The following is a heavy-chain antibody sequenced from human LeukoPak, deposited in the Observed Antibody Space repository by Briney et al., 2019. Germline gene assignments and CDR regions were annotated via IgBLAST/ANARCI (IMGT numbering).Heavy chain of an antibody. J-gene: IGHJ5*02. V-gene: IGHV3-30*18. CDR1: GFIFTTHG. CDR2: ISYDGSKK. CDR3: AKLMVRGAYDGNWFDP. D-gene: IGHD3-10*01. Sequence: GGSLRLSCAASGFIFTTHGMHWVRQAPGKGLEWVAFISYDGSKKYYADSVKGRFTISRDNSKNTLYLQMNSPRPEDTAVYYCAKLMVRGAYDGNWFDPWGQGTLVTVSS.